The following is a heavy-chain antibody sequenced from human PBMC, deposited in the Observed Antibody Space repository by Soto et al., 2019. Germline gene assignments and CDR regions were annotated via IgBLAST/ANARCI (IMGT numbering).Heavy chain of an antibody. J-gene: IGHJ3*02. CDR2: IIPIFGTA. CDR3: ARSSYGGHSGDDAFDI. D-gene: IGHD4-17*01. Sequence: HVQLVQSGAEVKKPGSSVKVSCKASGGTFSSYAISWVRQPPGQRLEWMGVIIPIFGTANSAQEFEGRVTITADESTSTADMELSSLISEDTAVYYCARSSYGGHSGDDAFDIWGQGTMVTVS. CDR1: GGTFSSYA. V-gene: IGHV1-69*12.